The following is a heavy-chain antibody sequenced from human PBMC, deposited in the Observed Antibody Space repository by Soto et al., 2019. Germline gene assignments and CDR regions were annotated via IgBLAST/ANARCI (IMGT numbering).Heavy chain of an antibody. V-gene: IGHV3-23*01. CDR1: GFTFSSYA. Sequence: PGGSLRLSCAASGFTFSSYAMSWVRQAPGKGLEWVSAISGSGGSTYYADSVKGRFTISRDNSKNTLYLQMNSLRAEDTAVYYCAKDIVTMVRGAPYGMDVWGQGTTVTVSS. D-gene: IGHD3-10*01. J-gene: IGHJ6*02. CDR2: ISGSGGST. CDR3: AKDIVTMVRGAPYGMDV.